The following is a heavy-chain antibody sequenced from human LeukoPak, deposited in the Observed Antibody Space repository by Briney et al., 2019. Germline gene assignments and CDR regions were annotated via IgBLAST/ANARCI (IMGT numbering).Heavy chain of an antibody. J-gene: IGHJ5*02. CDR1: GYTFTSYG. D-gene: IGHD2-2*01. Sequence: ASVKVSCKASGYTFTSYGISWVRQAPGQGLEWMGWINPNSGGTNYAQKFQGRGTMTRDTSTSTAYMELRSLRSDDTAVYYCARLQYQLLWPQHWFDPWGQGTLVPVSS. V-gene: IGHV1-18*01. CDR2: INPNSGGT. CDR3: ARLQYQLLWPQHWFDP.